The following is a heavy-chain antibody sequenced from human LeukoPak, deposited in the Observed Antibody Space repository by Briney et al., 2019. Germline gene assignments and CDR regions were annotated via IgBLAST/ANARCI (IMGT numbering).Heavy chain of an antibody. CDR3: AREGSSFHNDFDSTFDY. J-gene: IGHJ4*02. V-gene: IGHV3-21*01. D-gene: IGHD3-9*01. Sequence: GGSLRLSCAASGFTFSSYSMNRVRQAPGKGLEWVSSISSSSSYIYYADSVKGRFTISRDNAKNSLYLQMNSLRAEDTAVYYCAREGSSFHNDFDSTFDYWGQGTLVTVSS. CDR2: ISSSSSYI. CDR1: GFTFSSYS.